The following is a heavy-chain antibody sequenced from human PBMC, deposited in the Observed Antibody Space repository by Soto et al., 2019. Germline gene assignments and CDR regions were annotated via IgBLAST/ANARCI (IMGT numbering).Heavy chain of an antibody. CDR1: GYTFTGYY. V-gene: IGHV1-2*04. CDR2: INPNSGGT. J-gene: IGHJ6*02. CDR3: ARGGEIAARPIYYYGMDL. D-gene: IGHD6-6*01. Sequence: QVQLVQSGAEVKKPGASVKVSCKASGYTFTGYYMHWVRQAPGQGLEWMGWINPNSGGTNYAQKFQGWVTMTRDTSISTAYMELSRLRSDDTAVYYCARGGEIAARPIYYYGMDLWGQGTTVTVSS.